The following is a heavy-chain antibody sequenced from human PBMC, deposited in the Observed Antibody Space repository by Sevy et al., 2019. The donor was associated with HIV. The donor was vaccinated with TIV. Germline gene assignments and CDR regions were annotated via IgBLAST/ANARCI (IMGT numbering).Heavy chain of an antibody. J-gene: IGHJ5*02. CDR1: GYTFTNYG. Sequence: AAVKVSCKASGYTFTNYGISWVGQAPGQGLEWMGRISTYNGNTNYTQKLQGRVTMTTDTSTSTAYMELRSLRSDDTAVYYCVREVDSIRFDPWGQGTMVTVSS. V-gene: IGHV1-18*01. CDR3: VREVDSIRFDP. D-gene: IGHD3-22*01. CDR2: ISTYNGNT.